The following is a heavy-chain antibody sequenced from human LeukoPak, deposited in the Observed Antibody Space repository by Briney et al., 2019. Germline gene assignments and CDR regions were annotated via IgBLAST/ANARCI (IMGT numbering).Heavy chain of an antibody. CDR2: FDPEDGET. D-gene: IGHD1-26*01. Sequence: ASVKVSCKVSGYTLTELSMHWVRQAPGKGLEWMGGFDPEDGETIYAQKFQGRATMTEDTSTDTAYMELSSLRSEDTAVYYCATLGGVGATLGGFRFDPWGQGTLVTVSS. V-gene: IGHV1-24*01. J-gene: IGHJ5*02. CDR3: ATLGGVGATLGGFRFDP. CDR1: GYTLTELS.